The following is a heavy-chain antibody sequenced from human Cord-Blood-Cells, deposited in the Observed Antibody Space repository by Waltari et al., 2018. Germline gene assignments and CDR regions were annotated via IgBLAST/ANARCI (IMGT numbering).Heavy chain of an antibody. CDR2: ISSSGSTI. CDR3: ARDSYYYYMDV. J-gene: IGHJ6*03. V-gene: IGHV3-48*03. Sequence: ELQLVESGGGLVQPGGSLRLSCAAPGFTFSSYEMNCVRQAPGKGLEWVSYISSSGSTIYYADSVKGRFTISRDNAKNSLYLQMNSLRAEDTAVYYCARDSYYYYMDVWGKGTTVTVSS. CDR1: GFTFSSYE.